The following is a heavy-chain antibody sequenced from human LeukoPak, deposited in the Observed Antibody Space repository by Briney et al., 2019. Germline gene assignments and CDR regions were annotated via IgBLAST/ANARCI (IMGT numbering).Heavy chain of an antibody. CDR2: ISRGSRYK. CDR3: ARFNCSGETGYSVDF. Sequence: GGSLRLSCVGSGFAFNSYIMTWVRQARGKGLQWVSSISRGSRYKFYGDSVKGRFTIARDNAKSSLFLHMNSLRVEDTALYYCARFNCSGETGYSVDFWGQGTLVTVSS. J-gene: IGHJ4*02. CDR1: GFAFNSYI. D-gene: IGHD2-15*01. V-gene: IGHV3-21*01.